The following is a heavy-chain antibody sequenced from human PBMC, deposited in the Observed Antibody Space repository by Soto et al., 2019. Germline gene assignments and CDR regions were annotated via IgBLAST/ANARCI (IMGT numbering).Heavy chain of an antibody. CDR1: GFTFNSYA. CDR3: ARDGLVATVTRATYGLDV. D-gene: IGHD2-2*01. CDR2: ISSSGDTT. J-gene: IGHJ6*02. Sequence: PGGSLRLSCAASGFTFNSYALSWVRQAPGKGLEWVSAISSSGDTTYYTGSVRGRFTISRDNSKNTLHLQMNSLRAEDTATYFCARDGLVATVTRATYGLDVWGQGTTVTVSS. V-gene: IGHV3-23*01.